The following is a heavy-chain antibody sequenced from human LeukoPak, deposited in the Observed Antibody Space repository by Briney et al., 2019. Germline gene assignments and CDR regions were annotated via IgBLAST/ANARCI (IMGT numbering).Heavy chain of an antibody. CDR2: IYSGGST. D-gene: IGHD3-3*01. CDR3: ARIRDFWSGYWIDY. J-gene: IGHJ4*02. CDR1: GFSVSGNY. V-gene: IGHV3-53*01. Sequence: GSLRLSCAVSGFSVSGNYMSWVRQAPGKGLEWVSVIYSGGSTYYAASVKGRFTISRDNSKNTLYLQMNNLRAEDTAVYHCARIRDFWSGYWIDYWGQGTLVTVSS.